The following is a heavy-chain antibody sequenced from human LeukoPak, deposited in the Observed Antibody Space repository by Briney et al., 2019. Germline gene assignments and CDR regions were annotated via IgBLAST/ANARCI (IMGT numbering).Heavy chain of an antibody. J-gene: IGHJ6*02. CDR2: IWSDGSNK. V-gene: IGHV3-33*06. CDR3: AKDERWLQPYFYYSMDV. CDR1: GFTFSYYA. D-gene: IGHD5-24*01. Sequence: GGSLRLSCAASGFTFSYYAIHWVRQAPGKGLEWVALIWSDGSNKYYADSVKGRITISRDNSKNAVYLQMNSLRAEDTAVYYCAKDERWLQPYFYYSMDVWGQGTTVTVSS.